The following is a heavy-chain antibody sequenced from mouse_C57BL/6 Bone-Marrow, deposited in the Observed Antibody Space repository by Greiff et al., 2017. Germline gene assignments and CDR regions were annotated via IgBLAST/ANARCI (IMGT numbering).Heavy chain of an antibody. D-gene: IGHD1-1*01. Sequence: LEWIGRIDPNSGGTKYNEKFKSKATLTVDKPSSTAYMQLSSLTSEDSAVYYCARLNYGSSFDWYFDVWGTGTTVTVSS. V-gene: IGHV1-72*01. CDR2: IDPNSGGT. J-gene: IGHJ1*03. CDR3: ARLNYGSSFDWYFDV.